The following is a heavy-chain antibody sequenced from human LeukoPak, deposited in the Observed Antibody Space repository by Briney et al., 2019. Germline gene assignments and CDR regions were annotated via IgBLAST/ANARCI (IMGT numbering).Heavy chain of an antibody. J-gene: IGHJ3*02. Sequence: ASVKVSCKASGYTFTGYYMHWVRQAPGQGLEWMGWINPNSGGTNYAQKFQGRVTMTRDTYISTAYMELSRLRSDDTAVYYCARTMVRGPKGAFDIWGQGTMVTVSS. CDR2: INPNSGGT. CDR1: GYTFTGYY. CDR3: ARTMVRGPKGAFDI. D-gene: IGHD3-10*01. V-gene: IGHV1-2*02.